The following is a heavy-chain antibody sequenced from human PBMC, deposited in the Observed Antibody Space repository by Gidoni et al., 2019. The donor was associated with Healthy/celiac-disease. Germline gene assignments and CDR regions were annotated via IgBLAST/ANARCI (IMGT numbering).Heavy chain of an antibody. D-gene: IGHD1-26*01. CDR1: GYSFTSYW. J-gene: IGHJ4*02. Sequence: EVQLVQAGAEVKKPGESLRISCKGSGYSFTSYWISWVRQMPGKGLEWVGRIDPSDSYTNYRPSFQGHVTISADKSIRTAYLQWSRLKASDTAMYYCARLEGGSYWRFWGQGTLVTVSS. CDR2: IDPSDSYT. CDR3: ARLEGGSYWRF. V-gene: IGHV5-10-1*03.